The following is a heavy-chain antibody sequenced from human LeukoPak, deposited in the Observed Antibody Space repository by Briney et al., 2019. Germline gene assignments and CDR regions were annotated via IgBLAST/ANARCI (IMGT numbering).Heavy chain of an antibody. CDR2: INTDGSST. V-gene: IGHV3-74*01. CDR1: GVSFSSYW. Sequence: PGGSLRLSCAASGVSFSSYWMDWVRQAPGKGLVWVSRINTDGSSTYYADSVKGRFTLSRDNAKNTLYLQMNGLRAEDTAVYFCVRVVSGGCEDYWGQGTLVTVSS. J-gene: IGHJ4*02. CDR3: VRVVSGGCEDY. D-gene: IGHD3-16*01.